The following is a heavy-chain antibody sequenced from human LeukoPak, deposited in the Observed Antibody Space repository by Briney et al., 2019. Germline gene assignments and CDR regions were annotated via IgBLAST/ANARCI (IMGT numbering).Heavy chain of an antibody. V-gene: IGHV1-2*06. J-gene: IGHJ4*02. CDR1: GYTFTGYY. Sequence: ASVKVSCKASGYTFTGYYMHWVRQAPGQGLEWMGRINPNSGGTNYAQKFQGRVTMTRDTSISTAYMELSRLRSDDTAVYYCARAEYSSSWYPDYWGQGTLVTVSS. CDR3: ARAEYSSSWYPDY. CDR2: INPNSGGT. D-gene: IGHD6-13*01.